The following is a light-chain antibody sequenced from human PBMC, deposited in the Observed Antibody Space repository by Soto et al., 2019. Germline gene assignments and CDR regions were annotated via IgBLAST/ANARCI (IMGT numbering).Light chain of an antibody. CDR2: DVS. V-gene: IGLV2-11*01. J-gene: IGLJ1*01. Sequence: QSVLTQPRSVSGSPGQSVTISCTGTSRDVGGYNYVSWYQQHPGKAPKLMIYDVSKGPSGVPDRFSGSKSGNTASLTISGLQAEDEADYYCCSYAGRYTFVFGSGTKLTVL. CDR1: SRDVGGYNY. CDR3: CSYAGRYTFV.